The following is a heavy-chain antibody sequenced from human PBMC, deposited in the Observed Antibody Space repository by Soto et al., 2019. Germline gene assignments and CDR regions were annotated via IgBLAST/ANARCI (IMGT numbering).Heavy chain of an antibody. J-gene: IGHJ4*02. CDR1: GFTFTRYS. CDR2: ISSTTNYI. Sequence: GGTLRLSCAASGFTFTRYSMNWVRQAPGKGLEWVSSISSTTNYIYYADSMKGRFTVSRDNAKNLVYLEMNSLSAEDTAVYYCARDSEDLTSNFDYWGQGTLVTVSS. V-gene: IGHV3-21*01. CDR3: ARDSEDLTSNFDY.